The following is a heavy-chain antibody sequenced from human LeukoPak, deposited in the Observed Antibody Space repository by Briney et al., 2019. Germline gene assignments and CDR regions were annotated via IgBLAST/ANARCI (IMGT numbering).Heavy chain of an antibody. CDR3: ARGSRGDFYYYMDV. J-gene: IGHJ6*03. CDR1: GFTFSNYD. CDR2: IRTAAGDT. D-gene: IGHD3-10*01. V-gene: IGHV3-13*01. Sequence: GGSLRLSCVASGFTFSNYDSHWVRQSTGKGLEWVSAIRTAAGDTHYSDSVKGRFTISRENAKNSVYLQMDSLRAGDTAVYFCARGSRGDFYYYMDVWGKGTTVTVSS.